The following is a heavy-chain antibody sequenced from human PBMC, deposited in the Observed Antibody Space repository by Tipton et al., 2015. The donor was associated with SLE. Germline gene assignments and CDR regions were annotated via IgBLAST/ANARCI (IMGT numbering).Heavy chain of an antibody. J-gene: IGHJ6*03. CDR2: ISHSGTT. CDR3: ARHHTVSKYYYYMDV. CDR1: GGSLSNYY. Sequence: TLSLTCAVYGGSLSNYYWSWIRQSPGKGLEWIGEISHSGTTNYNPSLMSRVTISVDTSRNQFSLKLSSVTAADTAVYYCARHHTVSKYYYYMDVWGRGTTVTVSS. D-gene: IGHD4-17*01. V-gene: IGHV4-34*01.